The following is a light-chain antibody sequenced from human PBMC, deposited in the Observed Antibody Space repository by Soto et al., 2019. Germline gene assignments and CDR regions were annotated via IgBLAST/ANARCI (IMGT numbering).Light chain of an antibody. V-gene: IGLV2-11*01. CDR3: ASWDDRLGAVI. Sequence: QSVLAQPRSVSGSPGQSVTISCTGTSSDVGGYNYVSWYQHQPGKAPKLLMHSNNLRPSGVPERISGSKSGTSASLAISGLRSEDEAVYYCASWDDRLGAVIFGGGTKSPS. J-gene: IGLJ2*01. CDR2: SNN. CDR1: SSDVGGYNY.